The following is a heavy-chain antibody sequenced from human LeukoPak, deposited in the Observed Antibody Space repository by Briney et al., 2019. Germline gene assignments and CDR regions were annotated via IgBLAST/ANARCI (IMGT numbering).Heavy chain of an antibody. Sequence: GASVKVSCKASGGTFSSYAISWVRQAPGQGLEWMGWINPNSGGTNYAQKFQGRVTMTTDTSTSTAYMELRSLRSDDTAVYYCARDESGSYHIWGQGTMVTVSS. CDR1: GGTFSSYA. CDR3: ARDESGSYHI. D-gene: IGHD1-26*01. CDR2: INPNSGGT. J-gene: IGHJ3*02. V-gene: IGHV1-18*01.